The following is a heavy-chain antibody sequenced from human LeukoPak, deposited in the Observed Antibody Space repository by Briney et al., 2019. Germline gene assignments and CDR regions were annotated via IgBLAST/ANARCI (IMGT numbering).Heavy chain of an antibody. Sequence: SETLSLTCTVSGGSISSYYWSWIRQPAGKGLEWIGRIYTRGSTNYNPSLKSRVTMSVDTSKNQFSLKLSSVPAAEPAVYYCGSDGSSSGLDYWGQGTLVTVSS. CDR1: GGSISSYY. CDR2: IYTRGST. V-gene: IGHV4-4*07. J-gene: IGHJ4*02. D-gene: IGHD6-6*01. CDR3: GSDGSSSGLDY.